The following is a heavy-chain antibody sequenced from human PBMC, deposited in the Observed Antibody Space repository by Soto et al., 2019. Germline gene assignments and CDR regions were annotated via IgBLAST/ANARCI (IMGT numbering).Heavy chain of an antibody. V-gene: IGHV5-10-1*01. Sequence: PGESLKISCKGSGYSFTSYWISWVRQMPGKGLEWMGRIDPSDSYTNYSPSFQGHVTISADKSISTAYLQWSSLKASDTAMYYCARRSSWYPYYYHYVMDFWGQGSTVIVSS. J-gene: IGHJ6*02. CDR2: IDPSDSYT. CDR1: GYSFTSYW. D-gene: IGHD6-13*01. CDR3: ARRSSWYPYYYHYVMDF.